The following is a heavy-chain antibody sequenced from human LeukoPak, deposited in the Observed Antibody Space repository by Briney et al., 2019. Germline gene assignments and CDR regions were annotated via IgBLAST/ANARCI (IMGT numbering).Heavy chain of an antibody. Sequence: GESLKISCKVSGYSFTGYWIGWVRRLPGKGLEWMGIIYPGDSDTRYSPSFQGQVTISADRSINTAYLQWSSLKASDTAMYYCARLIGGGPNYYGMDVWGQGTTVTVPS. CDR3: ARLIGGGPNYYGMDV. CDR2: IYPGDSDT. CDR1: GYSFTGYW. J-gene: IGHJ6*02. V-gene: IGHV5-51*01. D-gene: IGHD3-10*01.